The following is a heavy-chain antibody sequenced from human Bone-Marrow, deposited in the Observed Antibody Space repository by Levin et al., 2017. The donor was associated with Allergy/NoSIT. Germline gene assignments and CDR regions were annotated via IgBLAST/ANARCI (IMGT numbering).Heavy chain of an antibody. CDR1: GDTFNSYV. J-gene: IGHJ3*02. D-gene: IGHD2/OR15-2a*01. Sequence: ASVKVSCKSSGDTFNSYVFTWVRQAPGHGLEWMGGLVPVFRTENYAQKFQGRVSITADESTSTAYLEIHSLISEDTAVYYCARGMVPSTMSAFDIWGQGTMLTVSS. V-gene: IGHV1-69*13. CDR3: ARGMVPSTMSAFDI. CDR2: LVPVFRTE.